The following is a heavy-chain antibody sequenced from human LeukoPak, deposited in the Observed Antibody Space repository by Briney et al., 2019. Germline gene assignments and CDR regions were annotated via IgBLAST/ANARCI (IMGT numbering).Heavy chain of an antibody. CDR3: ARERRNSYWYFDL. CDR2: ISGSGGST. V-gene: IGHV3-23*01. D-gene: IGHD2/OR15-2a*01. J-gene: IGHJ2*01. CDR1: GFTFSSYA. Sequence: GGSLRLSCAASGFTFSSYAMSWVRQAPGKGLEWVSAISGSGGSTYYADSVKGRFTISRHNSKNTLYLQMNSLRAEDTAVYYCARERRNSYWYFDLWGRGTLVTVSS.